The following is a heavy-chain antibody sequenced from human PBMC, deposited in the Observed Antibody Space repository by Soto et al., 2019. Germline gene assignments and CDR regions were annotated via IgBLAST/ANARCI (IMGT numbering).Heavy chain of an antibody. V-gene: IGHV1-18*01. CDR3: ARGPTYYYDNSGDYFLDY. J-gene: IGHJ4*02. CDR1: GYTFTTYG. Sequence: QVQLVQSGAEVKKPGASVKVSCKASGYTFTTYGMSWVRQAPGQGLDWMGWISTYNGNTKYAERLQGRVTMPTDTTTSTAYMELRSLRADDTAVYYCARGPTYYYDNSGDYFLDYWGQGTLVTVSS. CDR2: ISTYNGNT. D-gene: IGHD3-22*01.